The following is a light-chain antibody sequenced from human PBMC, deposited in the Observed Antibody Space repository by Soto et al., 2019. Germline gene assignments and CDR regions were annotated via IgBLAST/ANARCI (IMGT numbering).Light chain of an antibody. Sequence: NFMLTQPHSVSESPGKTVTISCTRSSGSNASNYVQWYQQRPGSAPTTVIYEDNQRPSGVPDRFSGSIDSSSNSASLTISGLKTEDEADYYCQSYDSSMRVFGGGTQLTVL. CDR3: QSYDSSMRV. CDR2: EDN. CDR1: SGSNASNY. V-gene: IGLV6-57*04. J-gene: IGLJ2*01.